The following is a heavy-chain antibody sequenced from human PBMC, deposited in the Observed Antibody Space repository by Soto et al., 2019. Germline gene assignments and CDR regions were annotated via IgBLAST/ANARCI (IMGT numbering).Heavy chain of an antibody. CDR3: AKPLVRGSSWYYFDY. Sequence: GGSLRLSCAASGFTFSSYGMHWVRQAPGKGLEWVAVISYDGSNKYYADSVKGRFTISRDNSKNTLYLQMNSLRAEDTAVYYCAKPLVRGSSWYYFDYWGQGTLVTVSS. D-gene: IGHD6-13*01. V-gene: IGHV3-30*18. CDR2: ISYDGSNK. J-gene: IGHJ4*02. CDR1: GFTFSSYG.